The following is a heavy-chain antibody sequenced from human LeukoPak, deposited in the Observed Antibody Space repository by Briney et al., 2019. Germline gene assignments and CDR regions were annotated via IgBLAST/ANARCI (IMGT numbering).Heavy chain of an antibody. V-gene: IGHV4-4*09. J-gene: IGHJ5*02. CDR3: ARKAPKKGWFDH. Sequence: PSETLYLTCTVSEACNDRECRSWIRQHPGKRLEWIGYTHPSGNTNYSPSLKSRVTMSLDTSTNQFSLKLNSVTAADTAVYFCARKAPKKGWFDHWGQGTLVTVSS. CDR2: THPSGNT. CDR1: EACNDREC.